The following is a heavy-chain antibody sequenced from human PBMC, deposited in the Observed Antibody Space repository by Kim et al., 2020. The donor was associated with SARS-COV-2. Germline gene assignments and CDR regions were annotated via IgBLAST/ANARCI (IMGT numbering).Heavy chain of an antibody. Sequence: GGSLRLSCAVSGFTVSSNYMSWVRQAPGKGLEWVSVIYSGGSTYYADSVKGRLTISRDNSKNTLYLQMNSLRAEDTAVYYCARDLVVYGMDVWGQGTTVTVSS. J-gene: IGHJ6*02. CDR1: GFTVSSNY. CDR3: ARDLVVYGMDV. CDR2: IYSGGST. V-gene: IGHV3-53*01. D-gene: IGHD2-15*01.